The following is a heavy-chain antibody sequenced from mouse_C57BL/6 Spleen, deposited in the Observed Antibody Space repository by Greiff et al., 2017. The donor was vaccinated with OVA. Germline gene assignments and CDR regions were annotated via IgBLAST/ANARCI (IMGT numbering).Heavy chain of an antibody. Sequence: VQLKESGPGMVKPSQSLSLTCTVTGYSITSGYDWHWIRHFPGNKLEWMGYISYSGSTNYNPSLKSRISITHDTSQNHFFLKLNSVTTEDTATYYCARDGGHYDGAMDYWGQGTSVTVSS. D-gene: IGHD1-2*01. CDR2: ISYSGST. CDR3: ARDGGHYDGAMDY. V-gene: IGHV3-1*01. CDR1: GYSITSGYD. J-gene: IGHJ4*01.